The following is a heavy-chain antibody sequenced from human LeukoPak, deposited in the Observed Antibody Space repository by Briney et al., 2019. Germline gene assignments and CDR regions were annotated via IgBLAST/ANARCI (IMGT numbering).Heavy chain of an antibody. J-gene: IGHJ6*03. CDR1: GFTFSSYG. D-gene: IGHD3-10*01. V-gene: IGHV3-30*02. CDR2: IRYDGSNK. Sequence: GGSLRLSCAASGFTFSSYGMHWVRQAPGKGLEWVAFIRYDGSNKYYADSVKGRFTISRDNAKNSLYLQMNSLRAEDTALYYCARAGVTMVRGVIITPHYYYYYYMDVWGKGATVTVSS. CDR3: ARAGVTMVRGVIITPHYYYYYYMDV.